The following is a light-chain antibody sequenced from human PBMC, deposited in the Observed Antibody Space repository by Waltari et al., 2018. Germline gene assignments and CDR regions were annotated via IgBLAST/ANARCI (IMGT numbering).Light chain of an antibody. V-gene: IGLV1-44*01. J-gene: IGLJ2*01. Sequence: QSVLTQPPSASGAPGQRVTISCSGGSANIGSKTINWYQHLPGTAPKPLIYGDDQRPSGVPDRFSASKSGNSGSLAIGGLRSEDEGDYYCAAWIDSLNGVAFGGGTKLTVL. CDR1: SANIGSKT. CDR3: AAWIDSLNGVA. CDR2: GDD.